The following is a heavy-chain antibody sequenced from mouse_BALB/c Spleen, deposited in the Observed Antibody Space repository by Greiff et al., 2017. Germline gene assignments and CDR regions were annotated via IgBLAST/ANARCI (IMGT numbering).Heavy chain of an antibody. CDR3: ARDPSGLFAY. V-gene: IGHV2-9*02. CDR2: IWAGGST. D-gene: IGHD6-1*01. J-gene: IGHJ3*01. Sequence: VKVEESGPGLVAPSQSLSITCTVSGFSLTSYGVHWVRQPPGKGLEWLGVIWAGGSTNYNSALMSRLSISKDNSKSQVFLKMNSLQTDDTAMYYCARDPSGLFAYWGQGTLVTVAA. CDR1: GFSLTSYG.